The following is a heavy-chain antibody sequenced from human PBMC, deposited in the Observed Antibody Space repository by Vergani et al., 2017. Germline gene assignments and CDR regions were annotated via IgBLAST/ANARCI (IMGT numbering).Heavy chain of an antibody. CDR3: ARSWPTEVMDV. CDR2: IHYSGST. D-gene: IGHD5-12*01. V-gene: IGHV4-38-2*02. CDR1: GYSISSGYY. J-gene: IGHJ6*03. Sequence: QVQLQESGPGLVKPSETPSLTCTVSGYSISSGYYWGWIRQPPGKGLVWIGSIHYSGSTYYNPSLKRRVTISVDTSQNQFSLELSSVTAADTAVYYCARSWPTEVMDVWGKGTTVTVSS.